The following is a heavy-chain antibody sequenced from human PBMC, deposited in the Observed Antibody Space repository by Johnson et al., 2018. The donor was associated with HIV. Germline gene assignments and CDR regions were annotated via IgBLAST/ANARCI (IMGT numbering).Heavy chain of an antibody. Sequence: QVQLVESGGGLVQPGGSLRLSCAASGFTFSSYGMHWVRQAPGKGLEWVAVISYDGNNKYYADSVRGRFTISRDNSKNTLYLQMNSLRAVDTAVYYCAKIMSKWSVDDDAFDVWGQGTMVTVSS. CDR2: ISYDGNNK. D-gene: IGHD2-15*01. V-gene: IGHV3-30*18. CDR1: GFTFSSYG. J-gene: IGHJ3*01. CDR3: AKIMSKWSVDDDAFDV.